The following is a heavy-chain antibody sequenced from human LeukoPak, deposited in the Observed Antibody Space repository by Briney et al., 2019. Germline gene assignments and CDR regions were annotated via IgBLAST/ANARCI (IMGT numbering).Heavy chain of an antibody. CDR3: ARAQPSGVGNWFDP. V-gene: IGHV6-1*01. CDR2: TYYRSKWYN. CDR1: GDSVSSNSAA. J-gene: IGHJ5*02. Sequence: SQTLSLTCAISGDSVSSNSAAWNWVRQSPSRGLEWLGRTYYRSKWYNDYAVSVKSRITINLDTSKNQFSLQLNSVTPEDTAVYYCARAQPSGVGNWFDPWGQGTLVTVSS. D-gene: IGHD1-14*01.